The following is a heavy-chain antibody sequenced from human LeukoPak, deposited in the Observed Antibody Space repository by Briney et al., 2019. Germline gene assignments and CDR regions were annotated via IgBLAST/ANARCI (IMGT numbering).Heavy chain of an antibody. Sequence: GGSLRLSCVASGFTFSRYGIHWVRQAPGKGLEWAAVISSDGSGKHYADSVKGRFTISRDNSKNTLYLQMNSLRPEDTAVYYCVRDFTGGSSAFDYWGQGTLVTVSS. CDR3: VRDFTGGSSAFDY. CDR1: GFTFSRYG. CDR2: ISSDGSGK. D-gene: IGHD2-15*01. J-gene: IGHJ4*02. V-gene: IGHV3-30*03.